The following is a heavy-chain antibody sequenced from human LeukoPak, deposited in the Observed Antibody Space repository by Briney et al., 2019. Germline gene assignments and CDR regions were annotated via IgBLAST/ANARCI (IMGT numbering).Heavy chain of an antibody. CDR3: ARGGRLLWFGESIDY. D-gene: IGHD3-10*01. CDR2: ISSSSSTI. CDR1: GFTFSSYS. V-gene: IGHV3-48*04. Sequence: GGSLRLSCAASGFTFSSYSMNWVRQAPGKGLEWVSYISSSSSTIYYADSVKGRFTISRDNAKNSLYLQMNSLRAEDTAVYYCARGGRLLWFGESIDYWGQGTLVTVSS. J-gene: IGHJ4*02.